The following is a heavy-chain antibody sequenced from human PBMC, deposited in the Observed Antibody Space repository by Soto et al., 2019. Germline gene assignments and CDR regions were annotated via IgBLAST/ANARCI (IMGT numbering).Heavy chain of an antibody. D-gene: IGHD6-19*01. CDR3: AKSGGWYSAIDY. CDR1: GYTFTSYD. Sequence: ASVKVSCKASGYTFTSYDITWVRQAPRQGPEWMGWISAYNGNTNYAQKLQGRVTMTTDTSTSAAYMELRSLRSDDTALYYCAKSGGWYSAIDYWGQGTMVTVSS. J-gene: IGHJ4*02. CDR2: ISAYNGNT. V-gene: IGHV1-18*01.